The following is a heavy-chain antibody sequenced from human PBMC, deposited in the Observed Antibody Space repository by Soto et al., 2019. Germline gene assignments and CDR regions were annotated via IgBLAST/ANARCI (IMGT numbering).Heavy chain of an antibody. D-gene: IGHD7-27*01. Sequence: PSETLSLTCTVSGGSISSGGYYWSWIRQHPGKGLEWIGYIYYSRSTYYNPSLKSRVTISVDTSKNQFSLKLSSVTAADTAVFYCARETGDLPNYFDYWGQGTLVTVSS. CDR1: GGSISSGGYY. J-gene: IGHJ4*02. CDR2: IYYSRST. V-gene: IGHV4-31*03. CDR3: ARETGDLPNYFDY.